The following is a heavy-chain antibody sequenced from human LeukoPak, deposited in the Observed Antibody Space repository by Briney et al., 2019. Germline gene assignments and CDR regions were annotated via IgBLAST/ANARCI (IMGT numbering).Heavy chain of an antibody. V-gene: IGHV4-39*01. D-gene: IGHD5-18*01. CDR2: LFYSGST. CDR1: GGSISSSSYY. Sequence: PSETLSLTCTVSGGSISSSSYYWGWIRQPPGKGLEWIVSLFYSGSTYYDPSLKSRVTISVDTSKNQFSLKVTSVTAAGTAVYYCARHSRYGLYYFDYWGQGILVTVSS. J-gene: IGHJ4*02. CDR3: ARHSRYGLYYFDY.